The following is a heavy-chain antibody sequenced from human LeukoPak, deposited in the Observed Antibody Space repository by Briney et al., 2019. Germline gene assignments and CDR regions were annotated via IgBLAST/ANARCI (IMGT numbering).Heavy chain of an antibody. V-gene: IGHV4-59*08. D-gene: IGHD4-23*01. Sequence: PSETLSLTCIVSGDSISSTYWSWLRQPPGKGLEWIGYIFYTGITNYNPSLESRVTISIDTSRSHFSLRLSSVTAADTAVYYCARHTSYGGNSAFDYWGQGTLVTVSS. CDR2: IFYTGIT. CDR1: GDSISSTY. CDR3: ARHTSYGGNSAFDY. J-gene: IGHJ4*02.